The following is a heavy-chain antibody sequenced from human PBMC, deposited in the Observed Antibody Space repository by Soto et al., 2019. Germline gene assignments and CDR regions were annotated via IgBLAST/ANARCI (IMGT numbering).Heavy chain of an antibody. CDR3: ARGARYYYYGMDV. V-gene: IGHV4-31*03. CDR2: IYYSGST. Sequence: SETLSLTCTVSGGSISRGGYYWSWIRQHPGKGLEWIGYIYYSGSTYYNPSLKSRVTISVDTSKNQFSLKLSSVTAADTAVYYCARGARYYYYGMDVWGQGTTVTVSS. J-gene: IGHJ6*02. CDR1: GGSISRGGYY.